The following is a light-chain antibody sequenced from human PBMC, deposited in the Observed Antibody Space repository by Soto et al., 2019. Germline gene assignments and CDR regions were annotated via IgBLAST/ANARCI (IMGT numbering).Light chain of an antibody. J-gene: IGLJ2*01. V-gene: IGLV2-14*01. CDR1: SSDVGGYNY. Sequence: QSVLTQPASVSGSPGQSITISYTGTSSDVGGYNYVSWYQQHPGKAPKLMIYDVSNRPSGVSNRFSGSKSGNTASLTISGLQAEDEADYYCSSYTSSSTLEVFGGGTKLTV. CDR3: SSYTSSSTLEV. CDR2: DVS.